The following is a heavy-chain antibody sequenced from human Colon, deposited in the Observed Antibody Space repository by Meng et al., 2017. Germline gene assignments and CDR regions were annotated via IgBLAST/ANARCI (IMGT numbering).Heavy chain of an antibody. CDR3: AKAIPDSGLAP. D-gene: IGHD6-25*01. CDR2: IGSDGTI. CDR1: GFTLSKSW. Sequence: ELQLVEAGGGLVQPGGSLRLSCVASGFTLSKSWMHWVRQAPGKGLVWVSRIGSDGTIRYGDSVKGRFTISRDDAKNTLYLQMDSLRAEDTAMYDCAKAIPDSGLAPWGQGTLVTVSS. J-gene: IGHJ5*02. V-gene: IGHV3-74*01.